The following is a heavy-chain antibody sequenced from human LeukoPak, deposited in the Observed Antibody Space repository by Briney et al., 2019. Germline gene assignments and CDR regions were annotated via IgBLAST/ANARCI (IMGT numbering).Heavy chain of an antibody. V-gene: IGHV3-23*01. CDR2: ISGSGGST. CDR1: GFTFSSYA. Sequence: AGGSLRLSCAASGFTFSSYAMSWVRQAPGKGLEWVSAISGSGGSTYYADSVKGRFTISRDNSKNTLYLQMNSLRAEDTAVYYCAKDQVDWGTPSYYYGMDVWGQGTTVTVSS. D-gene: IGHD7-27*01. CDR3: AKDQVDWGTPSYYYGMDV. J-gene: IGHJ6*02.